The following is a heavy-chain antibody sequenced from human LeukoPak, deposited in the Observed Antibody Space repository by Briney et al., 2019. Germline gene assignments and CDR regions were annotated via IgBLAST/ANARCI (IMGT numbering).Heavy chain of an antibody. CDR2: IYYSGST. CDR3: ARDEGYCSSTSCRRTGDPSAFDI. D-gene: IGHD2-2*01. Sequence: SETLSLTCSVSGGSISSGDYYWSWIRQPPGKGLEWIGYIYYSGSTYYNPSLKSRVTISVDTSKNQFSLKLSSVTAADTAVYYCARDEGYCSSTSCRRTGDPSAFDIWGQGTMVTVSS. CDR1: GGSISSGDYY. V-gene: IGHV4-30-4*01. J-gene: IGHJ3*02.